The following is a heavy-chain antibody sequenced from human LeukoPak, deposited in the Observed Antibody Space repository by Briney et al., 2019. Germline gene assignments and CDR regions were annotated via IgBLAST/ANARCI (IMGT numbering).Heavy chain of an antibody. D-gene: IGHD1-26*01. J-gene: IGHJ3*02. V-gene: IGHV3-30-3*01. CDR1: GFTFSSYA. CDR2: ISYDGSNK. CDR3: ARDRPQDIVGDNDAFDI. Sequence: GGSLRLSCAASGFTFSSYAMHWVRQAPGKGLEWVAVISYDGSNKYYADSVKGRFTISRDNAKNSLYLQMNSLRAEDTAVYYCARDRPQDIVGDNDAFDIWGQGTMVTVSS.